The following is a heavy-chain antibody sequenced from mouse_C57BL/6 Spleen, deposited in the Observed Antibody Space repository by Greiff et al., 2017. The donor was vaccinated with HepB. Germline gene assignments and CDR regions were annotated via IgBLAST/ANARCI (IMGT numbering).Heavy chain of an antibody. CDR2: IWSGGST. CDR3: ARNGGTWFAY. CDR1: GFSLTSYG. J-gene: IGHJ3*01. Sequence: VQLKESGPGLVQPSQSLSITCTVSGFSLTSYGVHWVRQSPGKGLEWLGVIWSGGSTDYNAAFISRLSISKDNSKSQVFFKMNSLQADDTAIYYCARNGGTWFAYWGQGTLVTVSA. V-gene: IGHV2-2*01.